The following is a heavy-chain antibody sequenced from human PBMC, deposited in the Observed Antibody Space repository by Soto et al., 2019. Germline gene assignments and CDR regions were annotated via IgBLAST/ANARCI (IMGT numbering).Heavy chain of an antibody. CDR2: MNPNSGNT. CDR3: ARSSSSDSWFDP. Sequence: ASVKVSCKASGYTFTSYDINWVRQATGQGLEWMGWMNPNSGNTGYAQKFQGRVTMTRNTSISTAYMELSSLRSEDTAVYYCARSSSSDSWFDPWGQGTLVTVSS. V-gene: IGHV1-8*01. D-gene: IGHD6-6*01. J-gene: IGHJ5*02. CDR1: GYTFTSYD.